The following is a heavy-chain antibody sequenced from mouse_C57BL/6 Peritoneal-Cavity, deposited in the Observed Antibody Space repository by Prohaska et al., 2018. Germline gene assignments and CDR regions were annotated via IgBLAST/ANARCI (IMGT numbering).Heavy chain of an antibody. D-gene: IGHD2-1*01. Sequence: EVQLVESGGGLVQPKGSLKLSCAASGFSFNTYAMNWVRQAPGKGLEWVARIRSKSNNYAKYYADSVKDRFTISRDDSESMLYLQMNNLKTEDTAMYYCVSYSSMDYWGQGTSVTVSS. CDR3: VSYSSMDY. CDR1: GFSFNTYA. V-gene: IGHV10-1*01. J-gene: IGHJ4*01. CDR2: IRSKSNNYAK.